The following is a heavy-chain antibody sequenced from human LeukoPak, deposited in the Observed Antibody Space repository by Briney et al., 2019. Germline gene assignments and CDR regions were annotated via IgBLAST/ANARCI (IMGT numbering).Heavy chain of an antibody. Sequence: PSEPLSLTCSVSGGSISSYYWGWIRQPPGKGLEWIGSIYYSGSTYYNPSLKSRVTISVDTSKNQFSLKLSSVTAADTAVYYCASPIAAAGQEEYFQHWGQGTLVTVSS. CDR2: IYYSGST. CDR1: GGSISSYY. D-gene: IGHD6-13*01. J-gene: IGHJ1*01. CDR3: ASPIAAAGQEEYFQH. V-gene: IGHV4-39*01.